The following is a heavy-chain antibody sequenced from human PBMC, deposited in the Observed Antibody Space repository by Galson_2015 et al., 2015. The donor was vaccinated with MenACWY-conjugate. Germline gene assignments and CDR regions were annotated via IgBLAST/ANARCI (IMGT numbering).Heavy chain of an antibody. J-gene: IGHJ4*02. CDR1: GFTFSSYA. Sequence: SLRLSCAASGFTFSSYAMHWVRQAPGKGLEYVSAISSNGGSTYYADSVKGRFTISRDNSKNTLYLQMSSLRAEDTAVYYCVKDYGEGYCSGGSCGIDYWGQGTLVTVSS. CDR2: ISSNGGST. D-gene: IGHD2-15*01. CDR3: VKDYGEGYCSGGSCGIDY. V-gene: IGHV3-64D*09.